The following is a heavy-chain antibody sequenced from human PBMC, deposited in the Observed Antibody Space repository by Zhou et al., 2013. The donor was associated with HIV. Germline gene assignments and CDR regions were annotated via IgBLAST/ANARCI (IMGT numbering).Heavy chain of an antibody. D-gene: IGHD5-12*01. Sequence: QVQLVQSGAEVKKPGSSVKVSCKASGGTFSSYAISWVRQAPGQGLEWMGRIIPILGIANYAQKFQGRVTITADKSTSTAYMELSSLRSEDTAVYYCARDSEVDIVATIRVGYYMDVWGQRDHGHRLL. CDR1: GGTFSSYA. CDR2: IIPILGIA. V-gene: IGHV1-69*04. J-gene: IGHJ6*03. CDR3: ARDSEVDIVATIRVGYYMDV.